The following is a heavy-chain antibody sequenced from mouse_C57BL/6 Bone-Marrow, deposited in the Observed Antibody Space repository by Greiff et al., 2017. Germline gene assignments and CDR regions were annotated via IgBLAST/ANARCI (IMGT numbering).Heavy chain of an antibody. CDR3: ARRGDDYDGAMDY. V-gene: IGHV5-15*01. D-gene: IGHD2-4*01. CDR2: ISNLAYSI. J-gene: IGHJ4*01. Sequence: EVQVVESGGGLVQPGGSLKLSCAASGFTFSDYGMAWVRQAPRKGPAWVAFISNLAYSIYYADTVTGRFTISRENAKNTLYLEMSSLRSEDTAMYYCARRGDDYDGAMDYWGQGTSVTVSS. CDR1: GFTFSDYG.